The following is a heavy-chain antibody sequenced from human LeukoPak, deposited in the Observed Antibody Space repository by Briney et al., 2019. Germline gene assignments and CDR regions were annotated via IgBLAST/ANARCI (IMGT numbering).Heavy chain of an antibody. V-gene: IGHV3-30*02. J-gene: IGHJ5*02. CDR3: AKDRKIAAAGTRWFDP. Sequence: GGSLGLSCAASGFTFSSYGMHWVRQAPGKGLEWVAFIRYDGSNKYYADSVKGRFTISRDNSKNTLYLQMNSLRAEDTAVYYCAKDRKIAAAGTRWFDPWGQGTLVTVSS. D-gene: IGHD6-13*01. CDR2: IRYDGSNK. CDR1: GFTFSSYG.